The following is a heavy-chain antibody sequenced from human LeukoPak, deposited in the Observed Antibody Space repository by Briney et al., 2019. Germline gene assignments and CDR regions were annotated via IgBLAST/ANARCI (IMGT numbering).Heavy chain of an antibody. CDR2: INHSGST. D-gene: IGHD2/OR15-2a*01. J-gene: IGHJ6*02. Sequence: SETLSLTCAVYGGSFSGYCWSWIRQPPGKGLEWIGEINHSGSTNYNPSLKSRVTISVDTSKNQFSLKLSSVTAADTAVYYCARVNKVNSRPYYYYYYGMDVWGQGTTVTVSS. V-gene: IGHV4-34*01. CDR3: ARVNKVNSRPYYYYYYGMDV. CDR1: GGSFSGYC.